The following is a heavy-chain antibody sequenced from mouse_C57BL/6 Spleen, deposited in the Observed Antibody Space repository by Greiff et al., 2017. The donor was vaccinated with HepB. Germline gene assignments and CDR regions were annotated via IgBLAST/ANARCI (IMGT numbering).Heavy chain of an antibody. CDR3: ARSRSNYDWYFDV. CDR2: IDPSDSYT. Sequence: QVQLQQPGAELVMPGASVKLSCKASGYTFTSYWMHWVKQRPGQGLEWIGEIDPSDSYTNYNQKFKGKSTLTVDKSSSTAYMPLSSLTSEDSAVYYCARSRSNYDWYFDVWGTGTTVTVSS. D-gene: IGHD2-5*01. V-gene: IGHV1-69*01. J-gene: IGHJ1*03. CDR1: GYTFTSYW.